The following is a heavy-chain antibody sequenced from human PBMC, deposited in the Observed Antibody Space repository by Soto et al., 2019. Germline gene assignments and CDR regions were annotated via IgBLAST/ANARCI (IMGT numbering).Heavy chain of an antibody. CDR3: AKEWLYGSGSFYYYYGMDV. Sequence: GGSLRLSCAASGFTFSSYAMNWVRQAPGKGLEWVSSVSRSGGDTYYADSVKGRFSISRDNSKNTLYLQVNSSRAEDTAVYYCAKEWLYGSGSFYYYYGMDVWGQGTTVTVSS. CDR1: GFTFSSYA. D-gene: IGHD3-10*01. CDR2: VSRSGGDT. V-gene: IGHV3-23*01. J-gene: IGHJ6*02.